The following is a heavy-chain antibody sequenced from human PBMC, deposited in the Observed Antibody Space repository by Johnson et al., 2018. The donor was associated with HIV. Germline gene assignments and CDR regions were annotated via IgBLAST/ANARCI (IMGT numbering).Heavy chain of an antibody. CDR1: GFTFSSYW. CDR2: IKQDGSEK. D-gene: IGHD4-23*01. V-gene: IGHV3-7*05. Sequence: VQLVESGGGLVQPGGSLRLSCAASGFTFSSYWMSWVRQAPGKGLEWVANIKQDGSEKYYVDSVRGRFTISRDNAKNSLYLQMNSLRAEDTAVYYCAKVGATVVTPRGEAFDIWGQGTVATVSA. CDR3: AKVGATVVTPRGEAFDI. J-gene: IGHJ3*02.